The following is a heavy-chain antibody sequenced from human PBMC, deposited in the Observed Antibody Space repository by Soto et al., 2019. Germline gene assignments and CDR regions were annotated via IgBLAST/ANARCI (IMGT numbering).Heavy chain of an antibody. CDR3: ARDGRATVFRNPDWFDP. D-gene: IGHD1-26*01. CDR1: GGSISSSSYY. CDR2: IYYSGST. J-gene: IGHJ5*02. V-gene: IGHV4-39*02. Sequence: SETLSLTCTVSGGSISSSSYYWGWIRQPPGKGLEWIGSIYYSGSTYYNSSLKSGVTISVDTSKNQFSLKLSSVTADGPAVYYCARDGRATVFRNPDWFDPWGQGTLVTVSS.